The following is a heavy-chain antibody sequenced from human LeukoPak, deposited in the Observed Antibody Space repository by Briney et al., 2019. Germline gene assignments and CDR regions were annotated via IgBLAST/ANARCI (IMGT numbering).Heavy chain of an antibody. V-gene: IGHV3-74*01. CDR3: ARRGAVAGTFDY. Sequence: GGSLRLSCAASGFTFSSYWMHWVRQAPGKGLVWVSRINSDGSSTNYADSVKGRFTISRDNAKNTLYLQMNSLRAEDTAVYYCARRGAVAGTFDYWGQGTLVTVSS. CDR2: INSDGSST. CDR1: GFTFSSYW. J-gene: IGHJ4*02. D-gene: IGHD6-19*01.